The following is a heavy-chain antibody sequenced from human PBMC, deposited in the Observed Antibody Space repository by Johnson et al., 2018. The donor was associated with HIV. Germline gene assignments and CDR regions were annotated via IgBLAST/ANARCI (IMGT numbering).Heavy chain of an antibody. CDR1: GFTFSTYG. Sequence: QLVESGGGVVQPGRSLRLSCAASGFTFSTYGMHWVRQAPGKGLEWVALIWNGGSIGYADSVKGRFTISRDNAKNSLYLQMNSLRAEDTALYYCASQLGDTGAFDIWGQGTMVTVSS. D-gene: IGHD1-26*01. J-gene: IGHJ3*02. CDR3: ASQLGDTGAFDI. V-gene: IGHV3-33*03. CDR2: IWNGGSI.